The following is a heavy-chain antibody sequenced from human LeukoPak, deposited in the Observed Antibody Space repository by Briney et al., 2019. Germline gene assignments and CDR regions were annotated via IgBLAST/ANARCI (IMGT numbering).Heavy chain of an antibody. V-gene: IGHV1-2*02. Sequence: ASVKVSCKASGYTFTGYYMHWVRQAPGQGLEWMGWINPNSGGTNYAQKFQGRVTMTRDTSISTAYMELSRLRSDDTAVYYCARAGGDGYNYVYYYMDVWGKGTTVTVSS. CDR3: ARAGGDGYNYVYYYMDV. CDR1: GYTFTGYY. CDR2: INPNSGGT. D-gene: IGHD5-24*01. J-gene: IGHJ6*03.